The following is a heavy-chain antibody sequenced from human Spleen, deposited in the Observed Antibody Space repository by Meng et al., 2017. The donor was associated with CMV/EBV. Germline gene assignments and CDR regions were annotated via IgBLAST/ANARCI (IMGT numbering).Heavy chain of an antibody. V-gene: IGHV3-23*03. CDR1: GFTFSSYS. CDR3: AKDRTITPRRDYYGMDV. CDR2: IYGGDRST. Sequence: GGSLRLSCAASGFTFSSYSMNWVRQAPGKGLEWVSVIYGGDRSTVYADSVEGRFAISRDNSKNTLYLQMNSLRADDTAVYYCAKDRTITPRRDYYGMDVWGQGTTVTVSS. D-gene: IGHD6-6*01. J-gene: IGHJ6*02.